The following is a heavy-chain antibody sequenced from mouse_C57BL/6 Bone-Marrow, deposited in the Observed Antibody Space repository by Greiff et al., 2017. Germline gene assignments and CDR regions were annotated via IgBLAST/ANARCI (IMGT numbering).Heavy chain of an antibody. CDR2: IRPNSGSI. CDR3: ARGRQFAY. Sequence: VQLQQPGAELVKPGASVKLSCKASGYTFTSYWMHWVKQRPGQGLEWIGLIRPNSGSINYNEKFKSKATLTVDKSSSTAYMQLSSLTSEDSAVYYCARGRQFAYWGQGTLVTVSA. CDR1: GYTFTSYW. J-gene: IGHJ3*01. D-gene: IGHD6-1*01. V-gene: IGHV1-64*01.